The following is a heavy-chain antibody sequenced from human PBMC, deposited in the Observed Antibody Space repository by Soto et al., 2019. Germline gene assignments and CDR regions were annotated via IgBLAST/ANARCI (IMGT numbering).Heavy chain of an antibody. CDR2: MSHSGGT. V-gene: IGHV4-34*01. CDR3: ARVERGTATTVVDAFDI. CDR1: GGSVSGANYY. D-gene: IGHD1-1*01. Sequence: QVQLQQWGAGLLKPSETLSLTCAVYGGSVSGANYYWSWIRQPPGKGLEWIGEMSHSGGTHFNPSPKGRVTISVDTSTNQFSLKMSSVTAADTALYYCARVERGTATTVVDAFDIWGPGTMVTVSS. J-gene: IGHJ3*02.